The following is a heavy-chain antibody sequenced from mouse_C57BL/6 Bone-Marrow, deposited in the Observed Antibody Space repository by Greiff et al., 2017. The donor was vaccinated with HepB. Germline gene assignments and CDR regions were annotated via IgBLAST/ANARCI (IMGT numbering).Heavy chain of an antibody. J-gene: IGHJ3*01. CDR2: ISSGGDYI. CDR3: TREGEDYYYYGSPWFAY. CDR1: GFTFSSYA. Sequence: DVKLVESGEGLVKPGGSLKLSCAASGFTFSSYAMSWVRQTPEKRLEWVAYISSGGDYIYYADTVKGRFTISRDNARNTLYLQMSSLKSEDTAMYYCTREGEDYYYYGSPWFAYWGQGTLVTVSA. D-gene: IGHD1-1*01. V-gene: IGHV5-9-1*02.